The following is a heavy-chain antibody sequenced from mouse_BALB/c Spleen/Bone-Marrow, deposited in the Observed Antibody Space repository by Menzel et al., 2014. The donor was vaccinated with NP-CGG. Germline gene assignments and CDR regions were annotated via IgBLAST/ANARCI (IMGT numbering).Heavy chain of an antibody. CDR1: GDSITSGY. D-gene: IGHD2-10*02. Sequence: VQLKESGPSLVKPSQTLSLTCSVTGDSITSGYWNWIRKFPGNKLEYMGYISYSGSTYYNPSLKSRISITRDTSKNXYYLQLNSVTTEDTATYYCARWGGYGNYDAMDYWGQGTSVTVSS. V-gene: IGHV3-8*02. CDR3: ARWGGYGNYDAMDY. CDR2: ISYSGST. J-gene: IGHJ4*01.